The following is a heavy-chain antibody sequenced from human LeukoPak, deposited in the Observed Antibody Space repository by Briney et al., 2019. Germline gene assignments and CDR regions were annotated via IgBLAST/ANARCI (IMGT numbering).Heavy chain of an antibody. D-gene: IGHD5-12*01. Sequence: SETLSLTCTVSGGSISSYYWSWIRQPSGKGLEWIGYIYYSGSTNYNPSLKSRVTISVDTSKNQFSLRLSSVTAADTAVYYCARVTGYMVEDYFDYWGQGTLVTVSS. CDR1: GGSISSYY. CDR3: ARVTGYMVEDYFDY. V-gene: IGHV4-59*01. CDR2: IYYSGST. J-gene: IGHJ4*02.